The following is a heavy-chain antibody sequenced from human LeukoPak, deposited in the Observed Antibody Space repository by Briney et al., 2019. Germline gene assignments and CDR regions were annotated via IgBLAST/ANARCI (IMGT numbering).Heavy chain of an antibody. D-gene: IGHD3-9*01. CDR1: GFTFYDYA. Sequence: GGSLRLSCAASGFTFYDYAMHWVRQAPGKGLEWVSVISWNSGSIGYADSVKGRFTISRDNAKNSLYLQMNSLRAEDTALYYCAKVGFDWLLVYYFDYWGQGTLVTVSS. CDR2: ISWNSGSI. CDR3: AKVGFDWLLVYYFDY. V-gene: IGHV3-9*01. J-gene: IGHJ4*02.